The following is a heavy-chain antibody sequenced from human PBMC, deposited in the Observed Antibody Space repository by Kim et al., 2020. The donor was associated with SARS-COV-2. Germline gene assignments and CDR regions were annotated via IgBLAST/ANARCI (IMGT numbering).Heavy chain of an antibody. CDR3: AREIAVAGRYGMDV. Sequence: QGFTGRFVFSLDTSVSTAYLQISSLKAEDTAVYYCAREIAVAGRYGMDVWGQGTTVTVSS. D-gene: IGHD6-19*01. V-gene: IGHV7-4-1*02. J-gene: IGHJ6*02.